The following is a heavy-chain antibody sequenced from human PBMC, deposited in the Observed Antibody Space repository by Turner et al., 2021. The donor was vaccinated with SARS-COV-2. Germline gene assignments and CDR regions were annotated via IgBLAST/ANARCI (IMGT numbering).Heavy chain of an antibody. V-gene: IGHV1-46*03. CDR3: ARGDVVGADFDF. CDR2: INGRGDVT. D-gene: IGHD1-26*01. J-gene: IGHJ4*02. CDR1: GYIFANYY. Sequence: QVQLLQSGAEVKKPGASVKVSCKASGYIFANYYMHWVRQAPGQGLEWMGIINGRGDVTGYAEKFQGIVTMTTDTSTRTVYMKVKSLRSDDTAVYFCARGDVVGADFDFWGQGTLVTVSP.